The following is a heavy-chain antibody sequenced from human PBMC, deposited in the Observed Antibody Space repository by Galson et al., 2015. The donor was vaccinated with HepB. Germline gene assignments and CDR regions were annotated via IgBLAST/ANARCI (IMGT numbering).Heavy chain of an antibody. CDR2: INPNSGGT. J-gene: IGHJ5*02. CDR1: GYTFTGYY. D-gene: IGHD5-12*01. Sequence: SVKVSCKASGYTFTGYYMHWVRQAPGQGLEWMGRINPNSGGTNYAQKFQGRVTMTRDTSISTAYMELSRLRSDDTAVYYCTRDVRGWLRSAWFDPWGQGTLVTVSS. V-gene: IGHV1-2*06. CDR3: TRDVRGWLRSAWFDP.